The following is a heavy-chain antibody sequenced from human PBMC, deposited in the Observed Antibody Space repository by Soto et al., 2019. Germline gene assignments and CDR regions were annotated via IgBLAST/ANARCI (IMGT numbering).Heavy chain of an antibody. CDR3: ATDLVLTRQDIVVVVAAISGFVY. CDR1: GYTLTELS. Sequence: ASVKVSWKVSGYTLTELSMHWVRQAPGKGLEWMGGFDPEDGETIYAQKFQGRVTMTEDTSTDTAYMELSSLRSEDTAVYYCATDLVLTRQDIVVVVAAISGFVYWGQGTLVTVSS. CDR2: FDPEDGET. V-gene: IGHV1-24*01. D-gene: IGHD2-15*01. J-gene: IGHJ4*02.